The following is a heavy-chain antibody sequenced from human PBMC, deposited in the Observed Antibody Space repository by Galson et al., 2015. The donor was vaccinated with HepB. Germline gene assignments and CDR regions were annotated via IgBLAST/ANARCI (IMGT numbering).Heavy chain of an antibody. CDR2: TYYRAKWYQ. CDR1: GDSVSSNTAA. CDR3: ARVRTRHPPHYYYGLDV. J-gene: IGHJ6*02. V-gene: IGHV6-1*01. Sequence: CAISGDSVSSNTAAWNWIRQSPSRGLEWLGRTYYRAKWYQDYAVSVKSRMTINSDTSKNQFSLHLNSVTPEDTAVYYCARVRTRHPPHYYYGLDVWGQGTTVTVSS.